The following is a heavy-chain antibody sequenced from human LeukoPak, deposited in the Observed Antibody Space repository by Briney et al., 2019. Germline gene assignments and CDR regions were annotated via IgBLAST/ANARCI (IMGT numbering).Heavy chain of an antibody. CDR1: GASISSYYW. J-gene: IGHJ5*02. V-gene: IGHV4-59*12. Sequence: SETLSLTCTVSGASISSYYWSWVRQPPGKGLEWIGEIYHSGSTNYNPSLKSRVTISVDKSKDQFSLKLSSVTAADTAVYYCARVVVVAAYNWFDPWGQGTLVTVSS. CDR3: ARVVVVAAYNWFDP. D-gene: IGHD2-15*01. CDR2: IYHSGST.